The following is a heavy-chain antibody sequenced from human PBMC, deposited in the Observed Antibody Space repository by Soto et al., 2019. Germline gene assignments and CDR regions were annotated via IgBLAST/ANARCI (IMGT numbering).Heavy chain of an antibody. Sequence: GGSLRLSCAASGFTFSSYSMNWVRQAPGKGLEWVSYISSSSSTIYYADSVKGRFTISRDNAKNSLYLQMNSLRAEDTAVYYCARDQEVDGSSSWYYFDYWGQGTLVTVSS. CDR2: ISSSSSTI. CDR3: ARDQEVDGSSSWYYFDY. V-gene: IGHV3-48*04. CDR1: GFTFSSYS. D-gene: IGHD6-13*01. J-gene: IGHJ4*02.